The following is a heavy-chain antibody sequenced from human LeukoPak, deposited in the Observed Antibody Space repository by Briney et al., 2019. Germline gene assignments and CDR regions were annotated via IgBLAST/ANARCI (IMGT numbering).Heavy chain of an antibody. D-gene: IGHD1-26*01. CDR1: GFTFSSYA. V-gene: IGHV3-30-3*01. Sequence: GGSLRLSCAASGFTFSSYAMHWVRQAPGKGLEWVAVISYDGSNKYYADSVKGRFTISRGNSKNTLYLQMNSLRAEDTAVYYCARARGIVGARRHFDYWGQGTLVTVSS. CDR3: ARARGIVGARRHFDY. J-gene: IGHJ4*02. CDR2: ISYDGSNK.